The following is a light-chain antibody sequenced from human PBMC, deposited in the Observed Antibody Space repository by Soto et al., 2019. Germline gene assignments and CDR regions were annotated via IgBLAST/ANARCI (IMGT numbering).Light chain of an antibody. Sequence: ELVLTQSPGTLSLSPGERATLSCRASQSVSNNYLAWYQQKPGQAPKLLIYAASTRATGVSARFSGSGSGTEFTLTISSLQSEDFTIYYCQYYNNWLATFGGGTKVDIK. CDR1: QSVSNN. V-gene: IGKV3-15*01. CDR2: AAS. CDR3: QYYNNWLAT. J-gene: IGKJ4*01.